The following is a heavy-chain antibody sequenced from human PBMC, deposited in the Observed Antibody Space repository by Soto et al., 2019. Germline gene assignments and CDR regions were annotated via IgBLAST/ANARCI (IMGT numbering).Heavy chain of an antibody. V-gene: IGHV4-30-4*01. D-gene: IGHD3-22*01. CDR1: GGSISSGDYY. J-gene: IGHJ4*02. CDR3: VADSSGYTADY. Sequence: QVQLQESGPGLVKPSQTLSLTCTVSGGSISSGDYYWSWIRQPPGKGLEWIGYIYASGSTYYNPSLQSRVTISVDTSKNQFSLKLSSVTAADTAVYYCVADSSGYTADYWGQGTLVTVSS. CDR2: IYASGST.